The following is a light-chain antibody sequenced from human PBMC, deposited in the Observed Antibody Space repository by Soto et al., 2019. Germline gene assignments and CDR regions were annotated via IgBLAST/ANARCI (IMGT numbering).Light chain of an antibody. CDR1: QSISSN. V-gene: IGKV3-15*01. Sequence: EIVMTQSPATLSVSQGEGATLSCRASQSISSNLAWYQQKLGQAPRLLIYRASTRATGIPARFSGSGSGTEFTLTISSLQSEDFALYYCHQYENWPQTFGQGTKADTK. J-gene: IGKJ1*01. CDR3: HQYENWPQT. CDR2: RAS.